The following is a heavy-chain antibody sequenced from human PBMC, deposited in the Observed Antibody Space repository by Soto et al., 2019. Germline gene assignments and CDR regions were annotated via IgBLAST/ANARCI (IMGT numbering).Heavy chain of an antibody. CDR1: GFTFEDYA. CDR3: AKGRGALAVVSNGFDP. D-gene: IGHD3-22*01. V-gene: IGHV3-9*01. Sequence: EVQLVESGGGLVQPGRSLRLSCAAFGFTFEDYAMHWIRQTPGKGLEWVAGINWNSGSIGYADSVKGRFTISRDNANHSLHLQMDSLRIEDTASYFCAKGRGALAVVSNGFDPWGPGTLVTVSS. CDR2: INWNSGSI. J-gene: IGHJ5*02.